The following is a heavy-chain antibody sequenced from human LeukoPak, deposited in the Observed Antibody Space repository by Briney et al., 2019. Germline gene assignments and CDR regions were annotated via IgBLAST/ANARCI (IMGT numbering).Heavy chain of an antibody. CDR1: GFTFNDYA. CDR3: ARDFFPIVDSTWYEIGY. V-gene: IGHV3-30-3*01. J-gene: IGHJ4*02. Sequence: PGGSLRLSCAASGFTFNDYAMYWVRQAPGKGLEGVTLISYDGYDKSYADSVRGRFTIFRDNSRNTLYLQMDSLRSEDTAVYYCARDFFPIVDSTWYEIGYWGQGTLVTVSS. D-gene: IGHD2-21*01. CDR2: ISYDGYDK.